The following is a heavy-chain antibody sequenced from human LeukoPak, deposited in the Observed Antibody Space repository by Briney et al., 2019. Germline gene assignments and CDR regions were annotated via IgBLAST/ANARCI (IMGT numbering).Heavy chain of an antibody. CDR3: ARVRGTTTMSYFDY. Sequence: GGSLRLSRAASGFTFSDYYMSWIRQAPGKGLAWVSYISSSGSTIYYADSVKGRFTISRDNAKNSLYLQMNSLRAEDTAMYYCARVRGTTTMSYFDYWGQGTLVTVSS. CDR2: ISSSGSTI. V-gene: IGHV3-11*01. CDR1: GFTFSDYY. J-gene: IGHJ4*02. D-gene: IGHD1-26*01.